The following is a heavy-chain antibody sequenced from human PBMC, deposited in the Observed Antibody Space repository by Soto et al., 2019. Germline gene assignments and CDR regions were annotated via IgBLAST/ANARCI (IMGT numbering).Heavy chain of an antibody. CDR1: GFSLSTSGVG. CDR2: IYWDDDK. Sequence: QITLKESGPTLVKPTQTLTLTCTFSGFSLSTSGVGVGWIRQPPGKALEWLALIYWDDDKRYSPSLKSRLTITKDTSKHQVVLTMTNMDPVDTATYYCAHRPGLRHFGVFDYWGQGTLVTVSS. V-gene: IGHV2-5*02. J-gene: IGHJ4*02. D-gene: IGHD4-17*01. CDR3: AHRPGLRHFGVFDY.